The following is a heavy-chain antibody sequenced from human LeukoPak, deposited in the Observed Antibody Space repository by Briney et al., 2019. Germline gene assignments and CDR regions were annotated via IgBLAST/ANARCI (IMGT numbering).Heavy chain of an antibody. V-gene: IGHV3-33*06. Sequence: GGSLRLSCAASGFTFSSYGMHWVHQAPGKGLECVAVIWYDGSKKYYADSVKGRFTISRDNSKNTLYLQMNSLRAEDTAVYYCAKDRRSYGGNTALFACWGQGTLVTVSS. J-gene: IGHJ4*02. CDR1: GFTFSSYG. CDR2: IWYDGSKK. D-gene: IGHD4-23*01. CDR3: AKDRRSYGGNTALFAC.